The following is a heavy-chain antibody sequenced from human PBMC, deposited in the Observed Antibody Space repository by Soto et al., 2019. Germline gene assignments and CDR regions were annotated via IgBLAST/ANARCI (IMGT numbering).Heavy chain of an antibody. Sequence: QVQLVQSGAEVKKPGSSVKVSCKASGGTFSSYAISWVRQAPGQGLEWMGGIIPIFGTANYAQKFQGRVTLTAEESTSTAYMELSSLRSEDTAVYYCARVLERIVGATLYYYYGMDVWGQGTTVTVSS. CDR1: GGTFSSYA. CDR3: ARVLERIVGATLYYYYGMDV. J-gene: IGHJ6*02. CDR2: IIPIFGTA. D-gene: IGHD1-26*01. V-gene: IGHV1-69*01.